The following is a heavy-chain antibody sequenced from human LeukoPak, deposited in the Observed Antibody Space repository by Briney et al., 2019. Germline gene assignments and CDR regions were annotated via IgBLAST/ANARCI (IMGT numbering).Heavy chain of an antibody. J-gene: IGHJ5*02. CDR1: GFTFSSYE. CDR3: ARAPVRRITMVRGVSPYNWFDP. Sequence: GGSLRLSCAASGFTFSSYEMNWVRQAPGKGLEWVSYISSSDSTIYYADSVKGRFTISRDNAKNSLYLQMNSLRAEDTAVYYCARAPVRRITMVRGVSPYNWFDPWGQGTLVTVSS. V-gene: IGHV3-48*03. D-gene: IGHD3-10*01. CDR2: ISSSDSTI.